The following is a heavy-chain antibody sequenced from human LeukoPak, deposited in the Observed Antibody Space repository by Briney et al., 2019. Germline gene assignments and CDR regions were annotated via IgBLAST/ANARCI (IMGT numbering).Heavy chain of an antibody. CDR1: GYSFTSYW. D-gene: IGHD3-22*01. J-gene: IGHJ4*02. CDR2: IYPGDSDT. CDR3: ARRLNYYDSSGYYSKYYFDY. Sequence: GESLKISCKGSGYSFTSYWIGWVRQMPGKGLEWMGIIYPGDSDTRYSPSSQGQVTISADKSISTAYLQWSSLKASDTAMYYCARRLNYYDSSGYYSKYYFDYWGQGTLVTVSS. V-gene: IGHV5-51*01.